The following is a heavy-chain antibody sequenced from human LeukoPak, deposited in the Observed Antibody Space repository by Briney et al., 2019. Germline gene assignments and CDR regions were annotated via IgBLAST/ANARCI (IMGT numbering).Heavy chain of an antibody. CDR1: GGSISSYY. D-gene: IGHD2-21*02. CDR2: ISNTGST. CDR3: ARLLAYCGGDCYVLDY. Sequence: SETLPLACTVSGGSISSYYWSWIRQPPGKGLEWIGYISNTGSTKYNPSLKSRVTISVDTSKNQFSLKLSSVTAADTAVYYCARLLAYCGGDCYVLDYWGQGTLVTVSS. V-gene: IGHV4-59*08. J-gene: IGHJ4*02.